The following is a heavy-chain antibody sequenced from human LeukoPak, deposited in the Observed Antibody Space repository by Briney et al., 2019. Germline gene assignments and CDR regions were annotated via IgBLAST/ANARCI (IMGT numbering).Heavy chain of an antibody. J-gene: IGHJ4*02. V-gene: IGHV1-18*01. CDR2: ISAYNGNT. CDR1: GYTFTSYA. CDR3: ARDTGLRRRYYFDY. Sequence: ASVKVSCKASGYTFTSYAMNWVRQAPGQGLEWMGWISAYNGNTNYAQKLQGRVTMTTDTSTSTAYMELRSLRSDDTAVYYCARDTGLRRRYYFDYWGQGTLVTVSS. D-gene: IGHD1-14*01.